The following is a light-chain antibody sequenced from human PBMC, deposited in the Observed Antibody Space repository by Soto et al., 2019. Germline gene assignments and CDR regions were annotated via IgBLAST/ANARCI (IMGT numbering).Light chain of an antibody. Sequence: DIQLTQSPSFLSASLGDRVTITFRAIQGISSFLAWYQQKPGKVPKLLIYAASTLQGGVPSRFSGSGSGTQFILTISSLQPEDVATYYCQQIHTYPITFGQGTRLEI. V-gene: IGKV1-9*01. CDR3: QQIHTYPIT. CDR2: AAS. J-gene: IGKJ5*01. CDR1: QGISSF.